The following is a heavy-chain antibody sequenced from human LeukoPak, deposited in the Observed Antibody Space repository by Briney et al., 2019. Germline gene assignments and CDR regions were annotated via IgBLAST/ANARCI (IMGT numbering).Heavy chain of an antibody. Sequence: SETLSLTCAVSGGSISGYYWSWIRQPPGKGLEWIGHIFYSGSTNYNPSLKSRVTISVDTSKNQFSLKLSSVTAADTAVYDCARVSHSLFDCWGHGTLVTVSS. V-gene: IGHV4-59*01. CDR1: GGSISGYY. CDR3: ARVSHSLFDC. J-gene: IGHJ4*01. CDR2: IFYSGST. D-gene: IGHD5-18*01.